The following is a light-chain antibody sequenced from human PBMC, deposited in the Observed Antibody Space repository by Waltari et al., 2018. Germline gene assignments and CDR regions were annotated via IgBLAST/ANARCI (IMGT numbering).Light chain of an antibody. V-gene: IGLV2-8*01. CDR1: PSDIGAYKF. CDR2: DVS. CDR3: SSYGGKNNLI. Sequence: QSALTQPPSASGSPGQSVTTSCTGTPSDIGAYKFVSWFQQHPGKAPKLVIYDVSERPSVVPIRFSGSKSGNTATLTVSGLQAEDEADYFCSSYGGKNNLIFGGGTTLTVL. J-gene: IGLJ2*01.